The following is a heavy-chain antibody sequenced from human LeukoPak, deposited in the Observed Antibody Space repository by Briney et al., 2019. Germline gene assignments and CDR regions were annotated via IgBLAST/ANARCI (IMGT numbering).Heavy chain of an antibody. CDR2: ISSSSSTI. V-gene: IGHV3-48*01. J-gene: IGHJ6*03. Sequence: GGSLRLSCAASGFTFSSYSMNWVRQAPGKGLEWVSYISSSSSTIYYADSVKGRFTISRDNAKNSLYLQMNSLRAEDTAVYYCAREVWGQDYYYYMDVWGKGTTVTVSS. CDR3: AREVWGQDYYYYMDV. D-gene: IGHD3-16*01. CDR1: GFTFSSYS.